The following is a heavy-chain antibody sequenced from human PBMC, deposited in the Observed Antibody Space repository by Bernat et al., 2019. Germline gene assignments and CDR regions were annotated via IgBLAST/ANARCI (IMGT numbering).Heavy chain of an antibody. J-gene: IGHJ3*02. CDR2: IIPILGIA. V-gene: IGHV1-69*08. D-gene: IGHD3-22*01. CDR3: ARERLPYDSSGIGDAFDI. CDR1: GGPFSSYT. Sequence: VQLVQSGAEVKKSGSSVKVSCKASGGPFSSYTISRVRQAPGQRLEWMGRIIPILGIANYAQKFQGRVTITADKTTSTAYMELSSLRSEDAALYYCARERLPYDSSGIGDAFDIWGQGTMVTVSS.